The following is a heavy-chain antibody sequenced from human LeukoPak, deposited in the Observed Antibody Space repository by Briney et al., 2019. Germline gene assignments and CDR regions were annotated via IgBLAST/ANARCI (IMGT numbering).Heavy chain of an antibody. V-gene: IGHV4-59*01. J-gene: IGHJ4*02. D-gene: IGHD3/OR15-3a*01. Sequence: SETLSLTCTVSGGSISSYYWSWIRQPPGKGLEWIGYIYYSGSKNYNPSLKFRVTISVDTSKNQFSLKLGPVSAADTAVYYCARFRPGLGVWTGYYPFDYWGLGTLVTVSS. CDR1: GGSISSYY. CDR3: ARFRPGLGVWTGYYPFDY. CDR2: IYYSGSK.